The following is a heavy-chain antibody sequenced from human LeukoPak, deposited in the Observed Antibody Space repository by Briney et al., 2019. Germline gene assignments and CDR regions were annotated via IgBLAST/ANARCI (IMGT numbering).Heavy chain of an antibody. J-gene: IGHJ4*02. Sequence: GASVKVSCKASGYTFTSYAFSWVRPARGQGLEWMGWSSSYNGNTYNAQKFQGRLTMTTDTSTNTAYMELRSLRSGDTAIYYCARDKGNYYGSGSLDYWGQGTPVTVSS. CDR3: ARDKGNYYGSGSLDY. CDR1: GYTFTSYA. D-gene: IGHD3-10*01. V-gene: IGHV1-18*01. CDR2: SSSYNGNT.